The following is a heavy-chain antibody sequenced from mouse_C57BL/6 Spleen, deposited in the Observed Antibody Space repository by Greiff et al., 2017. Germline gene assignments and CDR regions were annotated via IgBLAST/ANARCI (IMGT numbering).Heavy chain of an antibody. CDR2: ISSGSSTI. D-gene: IGHD2-1*01. CDR3: ARHYGSLCYYAMDY. Sequence: EVMLVESGGGLVKPGGSLKLSCAASGFTFSDYGMHWVRQAPEKGLEWVAYISSGSSTIYYADTVKGRFTISRDNAKNTLFLQMTSLRSEDTAMYYCARHYGSLCYYAMDYWGQGTSVTVSS. V-gene: IGHV5-17*01. J-gene: IGHJ4*01. CDR1: GFTFSDYG.